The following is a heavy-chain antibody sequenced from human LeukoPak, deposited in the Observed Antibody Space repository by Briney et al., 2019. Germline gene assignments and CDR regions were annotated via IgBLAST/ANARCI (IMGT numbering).Heavy chain of an antibody. CDR2: INHSGRT. CDR3: ARDVVVVPAAIHYGMDV. D-gene: IGHD2-2*01. Sequence: SETLSLTCAVYGGSFSGYYWSWIRQPPGEGLEWIGEINHSGRTYYNPPLKSRVTISVDTSKNQFSLNLGSVTAADTAVYYCARDVVVVPAAIHYGMDVWGQGTTVTVSS. V-gene: IGHV4-34*01. J-gene: IGHJ6*02. CDR1: GGSFSGYY.